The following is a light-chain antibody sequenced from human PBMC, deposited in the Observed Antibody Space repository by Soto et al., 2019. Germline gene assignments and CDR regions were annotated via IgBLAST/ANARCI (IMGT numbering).Light chain of an antibody. J-gene: IGKJ3*01. CDR1: QSISSW. CDR3: QKYNTGPFT. Sequence: DIQMTQSPSTLSASVGDRVTITCRASQSISSWLAWYQQKPGKAPKLLISDASSLESGVPSRFSGDRSGTEFTLTINSLHPEDVATYFCQKYNTGPFTFGPGTKVDL. V-gene: IGKV1-5*01. CDR2: DAS.